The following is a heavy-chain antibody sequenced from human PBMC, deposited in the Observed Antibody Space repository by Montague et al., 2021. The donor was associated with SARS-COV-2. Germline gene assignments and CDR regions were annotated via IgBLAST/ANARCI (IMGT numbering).Heavy chain of an antibody. CDR1: GGSISSYF. CDR2: VLDLESN. V-gene: IGHV4-59*01. CDR3: ARVTLGGRDGRTRPYDWLDP. J-gene: IGHJ5*02. Sequence: SETLSLTCTVTGGSISSYFWNWIRQTPAEGRAWLGYVLDLESNTYNTPLQSRITTLLDTPTNQLSLRLHAFAAAATAVYYCARVTLGGRDGRTRPYDWLDPWGQGSLVTVSS. D-gene: IGHD3-16*01.